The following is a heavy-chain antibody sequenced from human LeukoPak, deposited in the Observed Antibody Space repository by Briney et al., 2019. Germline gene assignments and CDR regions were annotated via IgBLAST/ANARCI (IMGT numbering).Heavy chain of an antibody. Sequence: PSETLSLTCTVSGGSISSYYWSWIRQPPGKGLEWIGYIYYSGSTNYNPSLKSRVTISVDTSKNQFSLKLSSVTAADTAVYYCASQDYYDSSGYYLRYWGQGPLVTVSS. V-gene: IGHV4-59*08. CDR2: IYYSGST. CDR1: GGSISSYY. CDR3: ASQDYYDSSGYYLRY. D-gene: IGHD3-22*01. J-gene: IGHJ4*02.